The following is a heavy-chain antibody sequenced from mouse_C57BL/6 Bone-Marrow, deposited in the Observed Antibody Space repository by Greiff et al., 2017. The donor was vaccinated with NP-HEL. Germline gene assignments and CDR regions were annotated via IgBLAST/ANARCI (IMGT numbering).Heavy chain of an antibody. V-gene: IGHV1-50*01. CDR2: IDPSDSYT. CDR3: ARKEGTYYGSSLYYFDY. Sequence: QVQLQQPGAELVKPGASVKLSCKASGYTFTSYWMQWVKQRPGQGLEWIGEIDPSDSYTNYNQKFKGKATLTVDTSSSTAYMQLSSLTSGDSAVYYCARKEGTYYGSSLYYFDYWGQGTTLTVSS. J-gene: IGHJ2*01. D-gene: IGHD1-1*01. CDR1: GYTFTSYW.